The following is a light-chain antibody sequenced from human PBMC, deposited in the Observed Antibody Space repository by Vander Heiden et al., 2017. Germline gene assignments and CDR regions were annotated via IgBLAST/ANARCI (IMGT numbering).Light chain of an antibody. J-gene: IGLJ2*01. V-gene: IGLV1-40*01. CDR1: SSNIGAGYD. Sequence: QSVLTQPPSVSGAPGPRVTLSCTGSSSNIGAGYDVHWYQQLPGTAPKLLIYVNNNRPSGVPDRFSGSKSGTSASLAITGLQAEDEADYYCQSYDSSLSVIFGGGTKLTVL. CDR3: QSYDSSLSVI. CDR2: VNN.